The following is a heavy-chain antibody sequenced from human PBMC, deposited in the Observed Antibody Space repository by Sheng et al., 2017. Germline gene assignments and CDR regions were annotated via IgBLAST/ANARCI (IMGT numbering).Heavy chain of an antibody. J-gene: IGHJ4*02. D-gene: IGHD3-10*01. CDR2: ISTYNGHT. Sequence: QVQLVQSGAEVKRPGASVKVSCKASGYTFTTYGISWVRQAPGQGLEWMGWISTYNGHTNYAQKLQGRVTMTTDTSTTTVYMELRSLRSDDTAVYYCARAGYGSGSYYGDLGFPKDWGQGTLVTVSS. CDR3: ARAGYGSGSYYGDLGFPKD. CDR1: GYTFTTYG. V-gene: IGHV1-18*01.